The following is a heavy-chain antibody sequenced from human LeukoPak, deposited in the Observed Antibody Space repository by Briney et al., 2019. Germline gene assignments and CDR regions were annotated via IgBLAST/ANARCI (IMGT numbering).Heavy chain of an antibody. D-gene: IGHD4-17*01. Sequence: ASVKVSCKASGGTFSSYAISWVRQAPGQGLEWMGGIIPIFGTANYAQKFQGRVTITTDESTSTAYMELSSLRSEDTAVYYCARSPPWATVTYYNWFHPWGQGTLVTVSS. CDR3: ARSPPWATVTYYNWFHP. CDR1: GGTFSSYA. CDR2: IIPIFGTA. V-gene: IGHV1-69*05. J-gene: IGHJ5*02.